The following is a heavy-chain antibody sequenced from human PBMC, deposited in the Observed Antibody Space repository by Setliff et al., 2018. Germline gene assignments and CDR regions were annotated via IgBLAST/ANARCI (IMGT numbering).Heavy chain of an antibody. Sequence: SETLSLTCTVSGGSISSYYWSWIRQPAGKGLEWIGHIYIGGSANYNPSLKSRVTMSIGTSKNQFSLRLNSVTAADMAVYYCAREQWLDPPGYYYMDVWATGTKVTVSS. CDR1: GGSISSYY. CDR2: IYIGGSA. CDR3: AREQWLDPPGYYYMDV. V-gene: IGHV4-4*07. D-gene: IGHD6-19*01. J-gene: IGHJ6*03.